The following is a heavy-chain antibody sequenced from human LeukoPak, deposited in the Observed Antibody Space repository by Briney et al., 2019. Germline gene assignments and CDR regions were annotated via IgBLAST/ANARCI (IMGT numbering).Heavy chain of an antibody. Sequence: PGASVKVSCKASGYTFTYYAMHWVRQAPGQGLQWMGWITPGGGTNYPQKFQGRVAITWDTSITTAYMDLSRLTADDTAVYYCARDRYGDGFAHFDYWGQGALVTVSS. V-gene: IGHV1-2*02. D-gene: IGHD5-24*01. J-gene: IGHJ4*02. CDR2: ITPGGGT. CDR1: GYTFTYYA. CDR3: ARDRYGDGFAHFDY.